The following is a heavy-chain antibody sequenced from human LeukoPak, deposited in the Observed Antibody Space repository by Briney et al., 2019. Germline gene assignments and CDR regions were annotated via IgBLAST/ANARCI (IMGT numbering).Heavy chain of an antibody. CDR2: IYPGDSDT. CDR1: GYSFTSYW. V-gene: IGHV5-51*01. Sequence: GESLKISCKGSGYSFTSYWIGWVRQMPGKGLEWMGIIYPGDSDTRYSPSFQGQVTISADKSISTAYLQWSSLKASDTAMYYCARHFSPSGYSHDAFDIWAQWTMVTVSS. CDR3: ARHFSPSGYSHDAFDI. D-gene: IGHD3-22*01. J-gene: IGHJ3*02.